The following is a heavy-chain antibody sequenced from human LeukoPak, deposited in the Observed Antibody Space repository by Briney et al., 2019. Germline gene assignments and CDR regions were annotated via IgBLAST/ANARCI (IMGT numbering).Heavy chain of an antibody. J-gene: IGHJ4*02. V-gene: IGHV3-66*01. D-gene: IGHD3-9*01. CDR3: ARCPSYYDILTGYLTEYYFDY. CDR2: IYSGGST. Sequence: QTGGSLRLSCAASGFTFSSYGMSWVRQAPGKGLEWVSVIYSGGSTYYADSVKGRFTISRDNSKNTLYLQMNSLRAEDTAVYYCARCPSYYDILTGYLTEYYFDYWGQGTLVTVSS. CDR1: GFTFSSYG.